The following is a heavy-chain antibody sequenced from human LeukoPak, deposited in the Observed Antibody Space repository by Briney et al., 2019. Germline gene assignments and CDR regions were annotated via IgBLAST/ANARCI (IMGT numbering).Heavy chain of an antibody. D-gene: IGHD3-10*01. CDR3: ARAWGVRLFDY. CDR2: ISSSSSSYI. CDR1: GFTFSRHS. J-gene: IGHJ4*02. Sequence: PGGSLTLSCAASGFTFSRHSINWVRQAPGKGLEWVSSISSSSSSYIYYADSVKGRVTISRDNDKNSLYLQMNSLRDEDTAVYYCARAWGVRLFDYWGQGTLVTVSS. V-gene: IGHV3-21*01.